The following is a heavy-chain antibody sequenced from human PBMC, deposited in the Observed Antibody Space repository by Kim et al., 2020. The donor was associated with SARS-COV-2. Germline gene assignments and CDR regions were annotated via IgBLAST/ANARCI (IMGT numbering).Heavy chain of an antibody. Sequence: RFTISRDNAKNSLYLQMNSLRAEDTAGYYCARGGILTYYYDSSGYYELDYWGQGTLVTVSS. J-gene: IGHJ4*02. V-gene: IGHV3-48*03. CDR3: ARGGILTYYYDSSGYYELDY. D-gene: IGHD3-22*01.